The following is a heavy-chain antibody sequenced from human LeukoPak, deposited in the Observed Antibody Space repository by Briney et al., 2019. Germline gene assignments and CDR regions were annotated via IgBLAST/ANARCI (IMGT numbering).Heavy chain of an antibody. CDR3: ARVSADCSGGSCYDDY. V-gene: IGHV1-46*01. Sequence: ASVKVSCTASGYTFTSYYMHWVRQAPGQGLEWMGLINPSGGSTSYAQKFQGRVTMTRDTSTSTVYMELSSLRSEDTAVYYCARVSADCSGGSCYDDYWGQGTLVTVSS. D-gene: IGHD2-15*01. CDR1: GYTFTSYY. J-gene: IGHJ4*02. CDR2: INPSGGST.